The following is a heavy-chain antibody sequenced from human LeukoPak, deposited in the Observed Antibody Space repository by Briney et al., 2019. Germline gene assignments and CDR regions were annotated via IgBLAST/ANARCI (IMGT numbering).Heavy chain of an antibody. CDR1: GGSISSSSYY. J-gene: IGHJ3*02. V-gene: IGHV4-39*07. CDR2: IYYSGST. CDR3: ARDRGHYYGSGSYPHDAFDI. D-gene: IGHD3-10*01. Sequence: SETLSLTCTVSGGSISSSSYYWGWIRQPPGKGLEWIGSIYYSGSTNYNPSLKSRVTISVDTSKNQFSLKLSSVTAADTAVYYCARDRGHYYGSGSYPHDAFDIWGQGTMVTVSS.